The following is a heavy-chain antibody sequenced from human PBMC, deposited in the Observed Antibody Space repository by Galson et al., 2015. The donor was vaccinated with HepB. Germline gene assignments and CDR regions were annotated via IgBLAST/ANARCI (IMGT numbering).Heavy chain of an antibody. V-gene: IGHV7-4-1*02. CDR2: INTNTGNP. D-gene: IGHD5-24*01. CDR3: ARRRDGYHSLDYYGMDV. J-gene: IGHJ6*02. Sequence: SCKASGYTFTSYAMNWVRQAPGQGLEWMGWINTNTGNPTYAQGFTGRFVFSLDTSVSTAYLQISSLRAEDTAVYYCARRRDGYHSLDYYGMDVWGQGTTVTVSS. CDR1: GYTFTSYA.